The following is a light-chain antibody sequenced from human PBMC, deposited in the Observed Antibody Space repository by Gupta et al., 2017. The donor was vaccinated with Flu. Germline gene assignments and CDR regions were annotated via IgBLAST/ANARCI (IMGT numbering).Light chain of an antibody. V-gene: IGLV1-44*01. CDR1: SSNIGSNT. Sequence: QSVLTQSFSASGTTCQRVASSCSGSSSNIGSNTVNWYQQLPGTAPKLLIYSNNQRPSGVPDRFSGSKSGTSASLAISGLQSEDEADYYCAAWDDSLNGWVFGGGTKLTVL. CDR3: AAWDDSLNGWV. CDR2: SNN. J-gene: IGLJ3*02.